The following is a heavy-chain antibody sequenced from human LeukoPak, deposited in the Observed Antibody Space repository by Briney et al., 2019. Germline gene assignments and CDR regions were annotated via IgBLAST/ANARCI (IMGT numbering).Heavy chain of an antibody. V-gene: IGHV4-59*02. Sequence: SETLSLTCTVSGDSVSGHYWSWIRQTPPKGLEWIGYVSYSGGTNYNPSLKRRVSISLDTSKNQFSLKLSSPAAADPAVYYCARAPMAITTSAFPDAFDFWGQGTMVTVSS. CDR1: GDSVSGHY. J-gene: IGHJ3*01. D-gene: IGHD5-12*01. CDR3: ARAPMAITTSAFPDAFDF. CDR2: VSYSGGT.